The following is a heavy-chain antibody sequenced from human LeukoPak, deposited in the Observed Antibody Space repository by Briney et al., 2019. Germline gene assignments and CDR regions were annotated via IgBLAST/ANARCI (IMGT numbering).Heavy chain of an antibody. D-gene: IGHD1-1*01. CDR1: GFTFSSYG. CDR2: IWYDGSNK. CDR3: AKGVERRYYYGMDV. J-gene: IGHJ6*02. Sequence: GGSLRLSCAASGFTFSSYGMHWVRQAPGKGLEWVAVIWYDGSNKYYADSVKGRFTISRDNPKNTLYLQMNSLRAEDTAVYYCAKGVERRYYYGMDVWGQGTTVTVSS. V-gene: IGHV3-30*02.